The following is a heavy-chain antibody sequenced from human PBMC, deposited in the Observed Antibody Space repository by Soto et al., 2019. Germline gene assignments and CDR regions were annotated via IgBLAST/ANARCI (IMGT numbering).Heavy chain of an antibody. CDR1: GCSISSYC. CDR2: IYYSGST. CDR3: ASRGTTTYCSGGNCYARGFDY. Sequence: SEALSLTCTVSGCSISSYCRSWMRQPPGKGLGWIGYIYYSGSTYYNPSLKSRVTISVDTSKNQFSLRLSSVTAADTAVYYCASRGTTTYCSGGNCYARGFDYWGQGTLVTVSS. J-gene: IGHJ4*02. V-gene: IGHV4-59*08. D-gene: IGHD2-15*01.